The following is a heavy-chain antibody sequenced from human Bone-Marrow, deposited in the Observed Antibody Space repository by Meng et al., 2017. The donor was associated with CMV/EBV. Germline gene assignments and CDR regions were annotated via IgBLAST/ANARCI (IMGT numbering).Heavy chain of an antibody. CDR2: VPHDRTYI. CDR1: GFTFSSYS. V-gene: IGHV3-30*03. CDR3: ARDEKLVPFDS. Sequence: GGSLRLSCAASGFTFSSYSMNRVRQAPGKGLEWVAVVPHDRTYIYYADSVKGRFTISRDNSKNTLYLQMNSLRAEDTAIYYCARDEKLVPFDSWGQGTLVTVSS. J-gene: IGHJ4*02. D-gene: IGHD6-6*01.